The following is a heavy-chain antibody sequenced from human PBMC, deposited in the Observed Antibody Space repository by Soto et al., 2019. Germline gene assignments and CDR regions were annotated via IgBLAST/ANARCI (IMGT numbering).Heavy chain of an antibody. CDR3: ARVLARYCSSTSCYQDYGMDV. CDR1: GYTFTGYY. J-gene: IGHJ6*02. D-gene: IGHD2-2*01. CDR2: INPNSGGT. V-gene: IGHV1-2*04. Sequence: ASVKVSCKASGYTFTGYYMHWVRQAPGQGLEWMGWINPNSGGTNYAQKFQGWVTMTRDTSISTAYMELSRLRSDDTAVYYCARVLARYCSSTSCYQDYGMDVWGQGTTVTVSS.